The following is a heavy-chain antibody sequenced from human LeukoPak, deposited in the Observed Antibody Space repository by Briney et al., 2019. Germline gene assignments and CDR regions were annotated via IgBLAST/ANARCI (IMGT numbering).Heavy chain of an antibody. CDR2: ISGSGGST. CDR3: AKVGATLGKYFDY. V-gene: IGHV3-23*01. Sequence: GGSLRLSCAASGFIFSSYDMSWVRQAPGKGLEWVSAISGSGGSTYYADSVKGRFTISRDNSKNTLYLQMNRLRAEDTAVYYCAKVGATLGKYFDYWGQGTLVTVSS. D-gene: IGHD1-26*01. J-gene: IGHJ4*02. CDR1: GFIFSSYD.